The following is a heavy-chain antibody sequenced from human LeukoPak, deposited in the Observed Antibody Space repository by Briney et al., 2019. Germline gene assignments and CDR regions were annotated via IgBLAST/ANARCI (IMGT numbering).Heavy chain of an antibody. V-gene: IGHV3-9*01. D-gene: IGHD3-3*01. CDR1: GFTFDDYA. Sequence: PGRSLRLSCAASGFTFDDYAMHWVRQAPGKGLERVSGISWNSGSIGYADSVKGRFTISRDNSKNTLYLQMNSLRAEDTAIYYCATSYSEFWSGYYTNGFAIWGHGTMVTVSS. J-gene: IGHJ3*02. CDR3: ATSYSEFWSGYYTNGFAI. CDR2: ISWNSGSI.